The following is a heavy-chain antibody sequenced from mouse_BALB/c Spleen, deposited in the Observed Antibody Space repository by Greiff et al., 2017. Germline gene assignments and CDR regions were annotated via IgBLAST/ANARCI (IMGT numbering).Heavy chain of an antibody. J-gene: IGHJ2*01. Sequence: QVQLQQSGAELVRPGTSVKVSCKASGYAFTNYLIEWVKQRPGQGLEWIGVINPGSGGTNYNEKFKGKATLTADKSSSTAYMQLSSLTSDDSAVYFCARSGNGNYEGDYWGQGTTLTVSS. CDR3: ARSGNGNYEGDY. CDR1: GYAFTNYL. V-gene: IGHV1-54*01. D-gene: IGHD2-1*01. CDR2: INPGSGGT.